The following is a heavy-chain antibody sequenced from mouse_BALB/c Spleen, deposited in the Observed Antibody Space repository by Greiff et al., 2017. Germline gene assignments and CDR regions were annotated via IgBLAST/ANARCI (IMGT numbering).Heavy chain of an antibody. D-gene: IGHD3-3*01. V-gene: IGHV1-18*01. J-gene: IGHJ2*01. CDR3: ARGRAYAEFDY. CDR2: INPNYDST. Sequence: EVQLQQSGTVLARPGASVKMSCKASGYTFTDYNMDWVKQSHGKSLEWIGDINPNYDSTSYNQKFKGKATLTVDKSSSTAYMELRSLTSEDTAVYYCARGRAYAEFDYWGQGTTLTVSS. CDR1: GYTFTDYN.